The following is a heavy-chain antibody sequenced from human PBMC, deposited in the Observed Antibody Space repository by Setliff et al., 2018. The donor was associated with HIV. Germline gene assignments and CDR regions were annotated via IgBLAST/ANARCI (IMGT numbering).Heavy chain of an antibody. CDR3: VRQGAVTGDSFDS. D-gene: IGHD6-19*01. CDR2: VYYSGST. CDR1: GVSTSSSSYY. Sequence: ATLSLTCTVSGVSTSSSSYYWGWIRQPPGKGLDWIGYVYYSGSTYYSPSLKSRLTISVDTSKNHFSLRLSSVTAADTAVYYCVRQGAVTGDSFDSWGPGALVTVSS. V-gene: IGHV4-39*01. J-gene: IGHJ4*02.